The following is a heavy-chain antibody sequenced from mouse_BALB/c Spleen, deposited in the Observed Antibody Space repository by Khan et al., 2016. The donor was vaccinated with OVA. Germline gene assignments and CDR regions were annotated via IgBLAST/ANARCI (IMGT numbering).Heavy chain of an antibody. CDR2: IIYTGST. J-gene: IGHJ3*01. V-gene: IGHV3-8*02. CDR3: ARSTYRFAFVY. D-gene: IGHD2-14*01. Sequence: EVQLQESGPSLVKPSQTLSLTCSVTGDSITSGYWNWIRKFPGNKLEYMGHIIYTGSTYYNPSLKSRISITRPTSENQYYLQLNSVTDEDTATYYCARSTYRFAFVYWGQGTLVTVSA. CDR1: GDSITSGY.